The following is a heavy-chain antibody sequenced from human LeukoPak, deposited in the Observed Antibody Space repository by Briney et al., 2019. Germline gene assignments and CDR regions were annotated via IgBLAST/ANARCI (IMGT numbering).Heavy chain of an antibody. V-gene: IGHV3-53*01. CDR1: GFTVSSNY. CDR3: AREDHRSGTYYGMDV. D-gene: IGHD3-10*01. CDR2: IYSGGAT. J-gene: IGHJ6*02. Sequence: GGSLRLSCAASGFTVSSNYMSWVRQAPGKGLEWVSVIYSGGATYYADSVKGRFTISRDNSKNTLYLQMNSLRAEDTAVYHCAREDHRSGTYYGMDVWGQGTTVIVSS.